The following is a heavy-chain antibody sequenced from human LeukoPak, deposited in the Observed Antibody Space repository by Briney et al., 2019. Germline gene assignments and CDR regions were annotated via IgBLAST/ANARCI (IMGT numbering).Heavy chain of an antibody. CDR2: MSSSGVSP. V-gene: IGHV3-23*01. Sequence: GGSLRLSCEPSGFTFSKYSMTWGRQAPGKGLEWVSGMSSSGVSPDYADSVRGRFTISRDNSKDTLILHMDSLRVEDTAIHCSAKISFDGGVIPYFDSWGQGTVVTVSS. J-gene: IGHJ4*02. CDR3: AKISFDGGVIPYFDS. CDR1: GFTFSKYS. D-gene: IGHD3-10*01.